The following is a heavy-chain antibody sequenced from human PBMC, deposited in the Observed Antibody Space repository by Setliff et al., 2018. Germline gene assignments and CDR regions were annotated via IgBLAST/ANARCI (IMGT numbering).Heavy chain of an antibody. Sequence: KASETLSLTCTVSGGSISSSSYYWGWIRQPPGKGLEWIGSIYYSGSTYYNPSLKSRVTTSVDTSKNQFSLKLSSVTAADTAVYYCARETTYSSSWYGWFDPWGQGQWSRLL. D-gene: IGHD6-13*01. J-gene: IGHJ5*02. CDR1: GGSISSSSYY. CDR2: IYYSGST. V-gene: IGHV4-39*07. CDR3: ARETTYSSSWYGWFDP.